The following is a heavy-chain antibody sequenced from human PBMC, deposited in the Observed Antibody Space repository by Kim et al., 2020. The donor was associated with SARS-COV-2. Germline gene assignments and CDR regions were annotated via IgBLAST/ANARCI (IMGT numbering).Heavy chain of an antibody. CDR2: INPNSGGT. V-gene: IGHV1-2*02. CDR3: ARDGYSYGAWFDP. CDR1: GYTFTGYY. Sequence: SGYTFTGYYMHWVRQAPGQGLEWMGWINPNSGGTNYAQKFQGRFTITLDTSISAAYMELSSLTSDDTAVYYCARDGYSYGAWFDPWGQGTLAT. J-gene: IGHJ5*02. D-gene: IGHD5-18*01.